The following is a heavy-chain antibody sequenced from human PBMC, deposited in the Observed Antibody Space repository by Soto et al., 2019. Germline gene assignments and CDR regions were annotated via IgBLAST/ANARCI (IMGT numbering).Heavy chain of an antibody. CDR3: ASAYCGGDCSNYYYGMDV. CDR1: GDTITSYA. D-gene: IGHD2-21*02. CDR2: INAGNGNT. V-gene: IGHV1-3*01. J-gene: IGHJ6*02. Sequence: ASVKASCKASGDTITSYAMHWVRQAPEQRLEWMGWINAGNGNTKYSQKFQGRVTITRDTSASTAYMELSSLRSEDTAVYYCASAYCGGDCSNYYYGMDVWGQGTTVTVSS.